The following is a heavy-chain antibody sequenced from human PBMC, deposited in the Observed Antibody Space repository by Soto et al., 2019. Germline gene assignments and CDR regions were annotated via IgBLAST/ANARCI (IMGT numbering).Heavy chain of an antibody. CDR1: GFTFSTYG. Sequence: QVQLVESGGGEVQPGRSLTISCAASGFTFSTYGMHWVRQTPGKGLEWVAGISYDGTNKFYSDSVKGRFTISRDNFKNTLTLQMNSLRADDTAVYSCAKDLQSYGDYYYYCYGMDVWGLGTRVTVSS. CDR2: ISYDGTNK. V-gene: IGHV3-30*18. D-gene: IGHD4-17*01. J-gene: IGHJ6*02. CDR3: AKDLQSYGDYYYYCYGMDV.